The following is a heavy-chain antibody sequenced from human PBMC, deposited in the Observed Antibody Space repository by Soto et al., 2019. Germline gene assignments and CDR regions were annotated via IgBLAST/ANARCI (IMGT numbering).Heavy chain of an antibody. CDR2: ISSGGSFM. CDR3: ARKHSSDATGYEYFDS. J-gene: IGHJ4*02. D-gene: IGHD2-15*01. CDR1: GFSFYDSD. Sequence: EVQLVESGGGLVEPGGSLRLSCTGSGFSFYDSDMTWVRQAPGKGLAWVSSISSGGSFMFYAESFKGRFTISRNNAKNSLFLQMNSLRVEDTSIYYCARKHSSDATGYEYFDSWGQGTLVTVSS. V-gene: IGHV3-21*01.